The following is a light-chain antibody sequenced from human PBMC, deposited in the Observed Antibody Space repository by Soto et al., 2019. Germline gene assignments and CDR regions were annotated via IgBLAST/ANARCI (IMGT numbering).Light chain of an antibody. CDR2: EDD. J-gene: IGLJ3*02. CDR1: SGSVASNS. Sequence: NFMLTQPHSVSESPGKTVTISCTRSSGSVASNSVQWYQQRPGSAPTTVISEDDQRPSGVPDRFSGSIDTSSNSASLTISGLKTEDEADYYCQSYDIGNHWTFGGGTKVTVL. V-gene: IGLV6-57*04. CDR3: QSYDIGNHWT.